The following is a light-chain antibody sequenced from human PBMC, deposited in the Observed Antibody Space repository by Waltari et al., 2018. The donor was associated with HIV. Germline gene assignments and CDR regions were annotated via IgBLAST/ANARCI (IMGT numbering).Light chain of an antibody. CDR3: QQANSFPIT. Sequence: DIQMTQSPPSSSASVVARIPFTCRASQDLDNWLAWYQQRPGKAPKALIYKTSTLQSGVPSRFSGDGSGTEFTLTISSLQPEDFATYYCQQANSFPITFGQGTRLEMK. CDR1: QDLDNW. CDR2: KTS. V-gene: IGKV1-12*01. J-gene: IGKJ5*01.